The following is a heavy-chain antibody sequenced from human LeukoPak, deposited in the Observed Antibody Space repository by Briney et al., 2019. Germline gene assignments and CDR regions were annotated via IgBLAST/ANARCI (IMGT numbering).Heavy chain of an antibody. CDR3: ARVRVSNPVTYCGVDCWAPFDY. V-gene: IGHV5-51*01. CDR1: GYRFTGYW. CDR2: IYGGDSDS. Sequence: GESLKISCRGSGYRFTGYWIGWVRQMPGKGLEWMGIIYGGDSDSRYSPSFQGQVTISADRSISTAYLQWNSLRASDTAIYYCARVRVSNPVTYCGVDCWAPFDYWGQGTLVTVSS. D-gene: IGHD2-21*01. J-gene: IGHJ4*02.